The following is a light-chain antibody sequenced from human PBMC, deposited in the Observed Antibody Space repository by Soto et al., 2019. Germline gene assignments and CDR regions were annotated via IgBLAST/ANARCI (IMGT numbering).Light chain of an antibody. V-gene: IGKV3-20*01. CDR2: ATS. CDR3: QHCDNSPLT. Sequence: IVMTQSPCTLSVSTGERTTLSCRASPPISSRSFAFYQHTPGRAPRLLIYATSSRAAGVPDRFSGSGSGTDFTLSISRLEPAEFAVYDGQHCDNSPLTFGPGTKVDIK. J-gene: IGKJ3*01. CDR1: PPISSRS.